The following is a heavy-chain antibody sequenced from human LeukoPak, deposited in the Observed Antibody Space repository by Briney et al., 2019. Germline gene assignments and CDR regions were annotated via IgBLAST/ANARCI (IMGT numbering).Heavy chain of an antibody. V-gene: IGHV3-9*01. J-gene: IGHJ4*02. CDR1: GFTFDDYA. CDR3: ARGIAYCGGDCYSAFDY. Sequence: PGRSLRLSCAASGFTFDDYAMHWVRQAPGKGLEWVSGISWNSGSIGYADSVKGRFTISRDNAKNSLYLQMNSLRAEDTAVYYCARGIAYCGGDCYSAFDYWGQGTLVTVSS. D-gene: IGHD2-21*02. CDR2: ISWNSGSI.